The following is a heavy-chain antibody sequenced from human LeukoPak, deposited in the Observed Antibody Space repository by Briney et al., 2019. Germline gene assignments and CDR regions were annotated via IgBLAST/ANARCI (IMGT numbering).Heavy chain of an antibody. CDR1: GFAFNVFG. Sequence: KSGGSLRLSCEGSGFAFNVFGMHWVRQAPGKGLEWVAAISDDGNNAYYSDSAKGRLTISRDNSNNTLYLQMNSLRAEDTAVYFCAKQSNNHYYQKASDYWGQGTLVTVSS. D-gene: IGHD1-26*01. J-gene: IGHJ4*02. V-gene: IGHV3-30*18. CDR2: ISDDGNNA. CDR3: AKQSNNHYYQKASDY.